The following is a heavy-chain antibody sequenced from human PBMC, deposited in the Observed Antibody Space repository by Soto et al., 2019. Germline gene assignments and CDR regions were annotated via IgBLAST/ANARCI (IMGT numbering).Heavy chain of an antibody. CDR2: ISAYNGNT. J-gene: IGHJ3*02. D-gene: IGHD3-9*01. V-gene: IGHV1-18*01. CDR3: AKTTDYDILTGYYPDAFDI. Sequence: QVQLVQSGAEVKKPGASVKVSCKASGYTFTSYGISWVRQAPGQGLEWMGWISAYNGNTNYAQKLQGRVTMTTDTYTSTAYMELRSLRSDDTAVYYCAKTTDYDILTGYYPDAFDIWGQGTMVTVSS. CDR1: GYTFTSYG.